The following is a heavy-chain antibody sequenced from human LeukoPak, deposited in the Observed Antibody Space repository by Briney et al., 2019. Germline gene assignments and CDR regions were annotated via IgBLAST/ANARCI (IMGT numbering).Heavy chain of an antibody. CDR1: GYSFTNYW. CDR3: ARRGSSWDNYYYGMDV. V-gene: IGHV5-51*01. Sequence: GESLKISCKGSGYSFTNYWLGWARQMPGKGLEWMGIIYPGDSDTRYSPSFQGQVTISADKSISTAYLQWSSLKASDTAMYYCARRGSSWDNYYYGMDVWGQGTTVTVSS. J-gene: IGHJ6*02. D-gene: IGHD6-13*01. CDR2: IYPGDSDT.